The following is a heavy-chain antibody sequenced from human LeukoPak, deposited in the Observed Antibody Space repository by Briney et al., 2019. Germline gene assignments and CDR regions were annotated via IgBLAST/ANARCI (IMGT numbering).Heavy chain of an antibody. Sequence: SVKVSCTASGGTFSSYAISWVRQAPGQGLEWMGRIIPILGIANYAQKFQGRVTITADKSTSTAYMELSSLRSEDTAVYYCARGLHGYYYYGMDVWGQGTTVTVSS. CDR2: IIPILGIA. J-gene: IGHJ6*02. V-gene: IGHV1-69*04. CDR3: ARGLHGYYYYGMDV. CDR1: GGTFSSYA.